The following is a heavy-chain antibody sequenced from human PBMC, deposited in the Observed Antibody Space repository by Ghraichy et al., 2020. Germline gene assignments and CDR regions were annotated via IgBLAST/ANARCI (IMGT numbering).Heavy chain of an antibody. CDR3: ARGVAYGDYVRRFDY. J-gene: IGHJ4*02. Sequence: GGSLRLSCAASGFTFSRYSMNWVRQAPGKGLEWVSSISSSSSYIYYADSVKGRFTISRDNAKNSLYLQMNSLRAEDTAVYYCARGVAYGDYVRRFDYWGQGTLVTVSS. D-gene: IGHD4-17*01. V-gene: IGHV3-21*01. CDR1: GFTFSRYS. CDR2: ISSSSSYI.